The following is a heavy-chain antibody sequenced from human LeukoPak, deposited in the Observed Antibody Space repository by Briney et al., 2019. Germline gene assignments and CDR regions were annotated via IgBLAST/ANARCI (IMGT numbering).Heavy chain of an antibody. CDR1: GFTFSSYS. D-gene: IGHD2-2*01. J-gene: IGHJ3*02. CDR2: ISSSSSYI. CDR3: ARVGSWVVPAAIIDHDAFDI. V-gene: IGHV3-21*01. Sequence: PGGSLRLSCAASGFTFSSYSMNWVRQAPGKGLEWVSSISSSSSYIYYADSVKGRLTISRDNAKNSLYLQMNSLRAEDTAVYYCARVGSWVVPAAIIDHDAFDIWGQGTMVTVSS.